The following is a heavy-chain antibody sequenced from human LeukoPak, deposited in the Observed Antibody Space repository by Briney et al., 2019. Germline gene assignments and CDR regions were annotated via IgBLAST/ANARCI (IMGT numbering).Heavy chain of an antibody. CDR3: ARVLAYCSSTSCHDH. V-gene: IGHV1-18*01. J-gene: IGHJ5*02. Sequence: ASVKVSCKASGYTFTNYGVSWVRQAPGQGLEWMGWISAYNGNTDYAQKLQGRVTMTTDTSTSTAYMELRSLRSDDTAVYYGARVLAYCSSTSCHDHWGQGTLVTVYS. CDR2: ISAYNGNT. CDR1: GYTFTNYG. D-gene: IGHD2-2*01.